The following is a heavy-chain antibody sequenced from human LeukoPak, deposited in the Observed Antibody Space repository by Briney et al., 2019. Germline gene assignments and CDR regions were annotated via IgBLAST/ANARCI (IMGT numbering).Heavy chain of an antibody. V-gene: IGHV3-7*03. CDR1: AFIFSGHW. CDR3: ARGDSSGYYYGHY. J-gene: IGHJ4*02. Sequence: GGSLRLSCEGSAFIFSGHWMNWVRQTPGKGLEWVASIKEDGSERQYVDSVKGRFSISRDNTKGSLFLQLNSLRAEDTAVYYCARGDSSGYYYGHYWGQGTLVTVSS. CDR2: IKEDGSER. D-gene: IGHD3-22*01.